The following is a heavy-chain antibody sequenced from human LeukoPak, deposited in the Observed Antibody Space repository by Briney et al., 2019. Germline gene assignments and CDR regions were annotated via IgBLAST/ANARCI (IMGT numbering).Heavy chain of an antibody. D-gene: IGHD3-10*02. J-gene: IGHJ4*02. CDR1: GFAFISSW. V-gene: IGHV3-7*02. Sequence: PGGSLRLSCSASGFAFISSWMNWVRQAPGKGLEWVADIKQDGSEKYYVDSVKGRFTISRDNAKNSLYLQMNSLSAEDTAVYYCARGDYYVRRFDNWGQGTLVTVSS. CDR3: ARGDYYVRRFDN. CDR2: IKQDGSEK.